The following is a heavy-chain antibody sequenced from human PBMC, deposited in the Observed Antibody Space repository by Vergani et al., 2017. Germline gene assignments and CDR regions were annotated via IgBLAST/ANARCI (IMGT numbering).Heavy chain of an antibody. Sequence: EVQLVETGGGLVQPGGSLRLSCTASGFTFGDYAMSWVRQAPGKGLEWVGFIRSKAYGGTTEYAASVKGRFTISRDDSKSIAYLQMNSLKTEDTAVYYCTRALDYRYYYYYMDVWGKGTTVTVSS. CDR1: GFTFGDYA. J-gene: IGHJ6*03. D-gene: IGHD4-11*01. CDR3: TRALDYRYYYYYMDV. CDR2: IRSKAYGGTT. V-gene: IGHV3-49*04.